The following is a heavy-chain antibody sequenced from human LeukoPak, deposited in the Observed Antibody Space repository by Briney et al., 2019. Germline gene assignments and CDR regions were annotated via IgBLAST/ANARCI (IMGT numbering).Heavy chain of an antibody. J-gene: IGHJ4*02. Sequence: SETLSLTCTVSGGSISGYYWTWVRQPAGKGLEWIGRIYTSGSTNYNPSLKSRVTMSVDTSRNQFSLKLSSVTATDTAVYYCASLSTVTQGYFDSWGQGTLVTVSS. CDR2: IYTSGST. CDR3: ASLSTVTQGYFDS. CDR1: GGSISGYY. V-gene: IGHV4-4*07. D-gene: IGHD4-17*01.